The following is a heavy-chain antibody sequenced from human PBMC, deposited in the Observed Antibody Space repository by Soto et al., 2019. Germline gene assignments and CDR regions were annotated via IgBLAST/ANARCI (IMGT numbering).Heavy chain of an antibody. Sequence: QLQLQESGPGLVKPSETLSLTCTVSGGSISSNNYYWGWIRQPPGKGLEWIGSLYYSGTTYYIRSLRNGLTIYLDTSKNQFSLKLSSVTAADTAVYYCARLRGDYYDTHGRLFDPWGQGTLVTVSS. D-gene: IGHD3-22*01. J-gene: IGHJ5*02. CDR2: LYYSGTT. V-gene: IGHV4-39*01. CDR1: GGSISSNNYY. CDR3: ARLRGDYYDTHGRLFDP.